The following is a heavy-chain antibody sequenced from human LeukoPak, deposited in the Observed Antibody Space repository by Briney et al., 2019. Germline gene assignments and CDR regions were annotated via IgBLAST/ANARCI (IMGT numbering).Heavy chain of an antibody. CDR1: GGSISSYY. CDR2: IYYSGST. Sequence: SETLSLTCTVSGGSISSYYWSWIRQPPGKGLEWIGYIYYSGSTNYNPSLKSRVTISVDTSNNQFSLKLSSVTSADTAVYYCASRTTVTNALSFDYWGQGSLVIVSS. D-gene: IGHD4-11*01. CDR3: ASRTTVTNALSFDY. V-gene: IGHV4-59*12. J-gene: IGHJ4*02.